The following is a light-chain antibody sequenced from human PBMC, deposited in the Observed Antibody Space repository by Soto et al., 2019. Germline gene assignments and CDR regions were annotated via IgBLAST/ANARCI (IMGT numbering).Light chain of an antibody. Sequence: DIQMTQSPSTLSGSVGDRVTITCRASQTISSWLAWYQQKPGKAPKLLIYKASTLKSGVPSRFSGSGSGTEFTLTISSLQPDAFATYYFQHYNSYSAAFGQGTKVELK. CDR2: KAS. CDR3: QHYNSYSAA. J-gene: IGKJ1*01. V-gene: IGKV1-5*03. CDR1: QTISSW.